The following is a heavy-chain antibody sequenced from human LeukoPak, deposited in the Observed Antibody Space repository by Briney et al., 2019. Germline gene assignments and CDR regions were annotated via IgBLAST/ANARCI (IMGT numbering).Heavy chain of an antibody. Sequence: QPGGSLRLSCAASGFTFSSYGMHWVRQAPGKGLEWVAVMSYDGLNKYYADSVRGRFTISRDNSKNTLYLQMNSLRAEDTAVYYCAKDQRYSGYDLAVDYWGQGTLVTVSS. CDR2: MSYDGLNK. CDR1: GFTFSSYG. V-gene: IGHV3-30*18. J-gene: IGHJ4*02. CDR3: AKDQRYSGYDLAVDY. D-gene: IGHD5-12*01.